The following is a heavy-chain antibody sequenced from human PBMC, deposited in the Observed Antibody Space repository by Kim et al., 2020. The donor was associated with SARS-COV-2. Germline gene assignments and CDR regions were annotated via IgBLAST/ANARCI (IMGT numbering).Heavy chain of an antibody. CDR3: ARDEDDSGSYYFQAQSVFDY. Sequence: GGSLRLSCAASGFTFSSYSMNWVRQAPGKGLEWVSSISSSSSYIYYADSVKGRFTISRDNAKNSLYLQMNSLRAEDTAVYYCARDEDDSGSYYFQAQSVFDYWGQGTLVTVSS. V-gene: IGHV3-21*01. J-gene: IGHJ4*02. D-gene: IGHD3-10*01. CDR1: GFTFSSYS. CDR2: ISSSSSYI.